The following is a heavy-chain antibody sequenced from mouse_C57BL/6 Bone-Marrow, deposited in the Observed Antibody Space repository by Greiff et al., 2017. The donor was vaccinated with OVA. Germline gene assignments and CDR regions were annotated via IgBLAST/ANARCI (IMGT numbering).Heavy chain of an antibody. Sequence: DVKLVESGPELVKPGASVKMSCKASGYTFTDYNMHWVKQSHGKSLEWIGYINPNNGGTSYNQKFKGKATLTVNKSSSTAYMELRSLTSEDSAVYYCAKGDFYGNYAAWFAYWGQGTLVTVSA. D-gene: IGHD2-1*01. V-gene: IGHV1-22*01. J-gene: IGHJ3*01. CDR3: AKGDFYGNYAAWFAY. CDR2: INPNNGGT. CDR1: GYTFTDYN.